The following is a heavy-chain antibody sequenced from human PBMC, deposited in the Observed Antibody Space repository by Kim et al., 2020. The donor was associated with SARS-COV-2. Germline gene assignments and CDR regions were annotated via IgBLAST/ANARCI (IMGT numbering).Heavy chain of an antibody. J-gene: IGHJ4*02. Sequence: YVDSVKSRFTTSRDNAQYSVSLQMNTLRAEDTSVYYCARYSIESRSFDYWGQGVLVIVSS. D-gene: IGHD2-21*01. CDR3: ARYSIESRSFDY. V-gene: IGHV3-7*04.